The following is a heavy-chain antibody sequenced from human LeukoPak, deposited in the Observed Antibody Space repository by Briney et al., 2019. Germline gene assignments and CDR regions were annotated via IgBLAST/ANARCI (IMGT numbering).Heavy chain of an antibody. V-gene: IGHV4-34*01. J-gene: IGHJ5*02. CDR1: GGSFSGYY. CDR3: ARAKRYYYCSSTSCYSWFDP. CDR2: INHSGST. D-gene: IGHD2-2*01. Sequence: SETLSLTCAVYGGSFSGYYWSWIRQPPGKGLEWIGEINHSGSTNYNPSLKSRVTISVDTSKNQFSLKLSSVTAADTAVYYCARAKRYYYCSSTSCYSWFDPWGQGTLVTVSS.